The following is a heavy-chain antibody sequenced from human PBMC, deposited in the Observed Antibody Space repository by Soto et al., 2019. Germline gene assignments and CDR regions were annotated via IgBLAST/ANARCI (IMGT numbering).Heavy chain of an antibody. CDR1: GYTFTSYG. CDR2: ISAYNGNT. CDR3: ARDKNTAMVTYYGMDV. J-gene: IGHJ6*02. V-gene: IGHV1-18*01. Sequence: ASVKVSCKASGYTFTSYGISWVRQAPGQGLEWMGWISAYNGNTNYAQKLQGRVTMTTDTSTSTAYMELRSLRSDDTAVYYCARDKNTAMVTYYGMDVWGQGTTVTVSS. D-gene: IGHD5-18*01.